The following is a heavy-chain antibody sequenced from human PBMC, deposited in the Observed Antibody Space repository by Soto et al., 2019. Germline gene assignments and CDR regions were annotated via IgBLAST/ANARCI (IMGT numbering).Heavy chain of an antibody. CDR2: ISPSTGKT. CDR3: ARDQTKWLDAAFDF. J-gene: IGHJ3*01. CDR1: GYTFTNHY. V-gene: IGHV1-18*01. Sequence: QVPLVQSGADVKKPGASVKVSCKASGYTFTNHYISWVRQAPGQGPEWLGWISPSTGKTNYPQKFQGRVSMTTDTSTNTAYMELRSLRSDDTAVYYCARDQTKWLDAAFDFWGQGTMVTVSS. D-gene: IGHD5-12*01.